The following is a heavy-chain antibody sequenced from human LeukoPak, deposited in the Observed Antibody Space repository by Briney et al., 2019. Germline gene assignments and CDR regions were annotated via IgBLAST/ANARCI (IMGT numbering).Heavy chain of an antibody. D-gene: IGHD6-19*01. J-gene: IGHJ4*02. CDR2: INPSSGAP. CDR1: GYTFTNYY. CDR3: ARDLIAVAGYFDY. V-gene: IGHV1-46*01. Sequence: ASVKVSCKASGYTFTNYYIHWVRQAPGQGLEWVGVINPSSGAPTYAQKFQGRVTMTRDTSTSTVCMELSSLRSEDTAVYYCARDLIAVAGYFDYWGLGTLVTVSS.